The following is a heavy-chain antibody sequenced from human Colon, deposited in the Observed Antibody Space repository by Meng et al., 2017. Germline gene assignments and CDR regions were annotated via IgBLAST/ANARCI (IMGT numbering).Heavy chain of an antibody. CDR3: ARGYYDSSGYGYWYFDL. D-gene: IGHD3-22*01. Sequence: QGQLQESGPGLVKPSQTLSPTCTVSGGSISSGDYYWSWIRQPPGKGLEWIGYIYYSGSTYYNPSLKSRVTISVDTSKNQFSLKLSSVTAADTAVYYCARGYYDSSGYGYWYFDLWGRGTLVTVSS. CDR2: IYYSGST. J-gene: IGHJ2*01. V-gene: IGHV4-30-4*01. CDR1: GGSISSGDYY.